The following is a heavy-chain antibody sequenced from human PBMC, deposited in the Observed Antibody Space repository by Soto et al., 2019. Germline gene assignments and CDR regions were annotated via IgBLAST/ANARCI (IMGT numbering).Heavy chain of an antibody. D-gene: IGHD5-12*01. CDR3: AGTWLQAKYYYYGMDV. Sequence: ASVNVSCKASGGTFGSYAISWVRQAPGQGLEWMGGIIPIFGTANYAQKFQGRVTITADESTSTAYMELSSLRSEDTAVYYCAGTWLQAKYYYYGMDVWGQGTTVTVSS. J-gene: IGHJ6*02. V-gene: IGHV1-69*13. CDR2: IIPIFGTA. CDR1: GGTFGSYA.